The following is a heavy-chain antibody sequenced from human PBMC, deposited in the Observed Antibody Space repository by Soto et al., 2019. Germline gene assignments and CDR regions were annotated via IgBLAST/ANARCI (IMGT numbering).Heavy chain of an antibody. CDR1: GFTFSSYG. J-gene: IGHJ4*02. D-gene: IGHD6-13*01. V-gene: IGHV3-33*01. CDR2: IWYDGSNK. Sequence: QVQLVEFGGGVVQPGRSLRLSCAASGFTFSSYGMHWVRQAPGKGLEWVAVIWYDGSNKYYADSVKGRFTISRDNSKNTLYLQMNCQRAEDTAVYYCARDSSSWCFDYWGQGTLVTVSS. CDR3: ARDSSSWCFDY.